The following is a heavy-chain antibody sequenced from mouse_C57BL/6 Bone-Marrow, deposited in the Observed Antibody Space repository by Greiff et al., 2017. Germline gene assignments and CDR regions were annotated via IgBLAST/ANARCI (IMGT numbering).Heavy chain of an antibody. CDR2: ISNGGGST. J-gene: IGHJ4*01. CDR3: ARNDYLYYYAMDY. D-gene: IGHD5-5*01. Sequence: EVKVVESGGGLVQPGGSLKLSCAASGFTFSDYYMYWVRQTPEKRLEWVAYISNGGGSTYYPDTVKGRFTISRDNAENTLYLQMSRLKSEDTAMYYCARNDYLYYYAMDYWGQGTSVTVSS. CDR1: GFTFSDYY. V-gene: IGHV5-12*01.